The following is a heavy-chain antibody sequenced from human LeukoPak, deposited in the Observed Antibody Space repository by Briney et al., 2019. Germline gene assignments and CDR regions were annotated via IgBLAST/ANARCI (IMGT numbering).Heavy chain of an antibody. J-gene: IGHJ4*02. CDR2: IYSGGST. Sequence: GGSLRLSCAASGFTVSSNYMSWVRQAPGKGLEWVSVIYSGGSTYYADSVKGRFTLSRDNSKNTLYLQMNSLRAEDTAVYYCARTTTTVTTFSLDYWGQGTLVTVSS. CDR1: GFTVSSNY. CDR3: ARTTTTVTTFSLDY. V-gene: IGHV3-66*02. D-gene: IGHD4-17*01.